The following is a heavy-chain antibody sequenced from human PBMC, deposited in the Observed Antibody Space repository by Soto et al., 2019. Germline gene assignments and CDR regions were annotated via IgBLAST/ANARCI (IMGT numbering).Heavy chain of an antibody. CDR3: AKDXGYCSSTACYDFYAMDV. Sequence: PGGSLRLSCTASGFTFSTSAMNWVRQAPGKGLEWVSGISGSGGTTYYADSVKGRFTISRDGSKNTVFLQMNSLRAEDTAVYYCAKDXGYCSSTACYDFYAMDVWGQGTTVTVSS. V-gene: IGHV3-23*01. J-gene: IGHJ6*02. CDR1: GFTFSTSA. CDR2: ISGSGGTT. D-gene: IGHD2-2*01.